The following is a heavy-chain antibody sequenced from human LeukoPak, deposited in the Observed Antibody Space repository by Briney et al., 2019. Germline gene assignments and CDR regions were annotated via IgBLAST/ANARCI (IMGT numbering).Heavy chain of an antibody. J-gene: IGHJ4*02. CDR3: ARGRLLWFGESTTVYFDY. D-gene: IGHD3-10*01. Sequence: GSLRLSCAASGFTFSSYAMSWVRQAPGKGLEWIGEINHSGSTNYNPSLKSRVTISVDTSKNQFSLKLSSVTAADTAVYYCARGRLLWFGESTTVYFDYWGQGTLVTVSS. CDR1: GFTFSSYA. V-gene: IGHV4-34*01. CDR2: INHSGST.